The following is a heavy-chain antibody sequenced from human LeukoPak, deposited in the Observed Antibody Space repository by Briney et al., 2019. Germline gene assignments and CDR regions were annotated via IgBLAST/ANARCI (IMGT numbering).Heavy chain of an antibody. J-gene: IGHJ5*02. CDR2: VDVHGQGT. Sequence: GGSLRLSCAASGFTFSSYWMHWVRQAPGKGPVWVSRVDVHGQGTAYADSVKGRFTISRDNAKNTLSLQMNSLSAEDTAGYYCARSNYDSTTFYYHLDLWGQGTLVTVSS. CDR3: ARSNYDSTTFYYHLDL. V-gene: IGHV3-74*01. D-gene: IGHD2/OR15-2a*01. CDR1: GFTFSSYW.